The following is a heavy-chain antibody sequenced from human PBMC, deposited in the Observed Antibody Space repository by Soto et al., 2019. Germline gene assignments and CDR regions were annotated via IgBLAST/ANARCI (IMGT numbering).Heavy chain of an antibody. CDR1: GFTFSNYA. CDR3: ANIPSGRGGMDV. D-gene: IGHD2-2*02. Sequence: HPGGSLRLSCAASGFTFSNYAMSWVRQAPGKGLEWVSAISGSGGSTYYADSVKGRFTISRDNSKNTLYLQMNSLRAEDTAVYYCANIPSGRGGMDVWGQGTTVTVSS. J-gene: IGHJ6*02. CDR2: ISGSGGST. V-gene: IGHV3-23*01.